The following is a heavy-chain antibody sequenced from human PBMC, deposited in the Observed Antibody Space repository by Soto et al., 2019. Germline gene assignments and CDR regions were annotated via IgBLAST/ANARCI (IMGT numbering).Heavy chain of an antibody. Sequence: ASVKVSCKASGYTFTTYGITWVRQAPGQGLEWMGWISAHTGNTNYAQKLQGRVTMTTDTSTSTAYMELRNLRSDDTAVYYCARFYGSGSFPYDYWGQGTLVTVSS. CDR2: ISAHTGNT. CDR1: GYTFTTYG. D-gene: IGHD3-10*01. CDR3: ARFYGSGSFPYDY. V-gene: IGHV1-18*01. J-gene: IGHJ4*02.